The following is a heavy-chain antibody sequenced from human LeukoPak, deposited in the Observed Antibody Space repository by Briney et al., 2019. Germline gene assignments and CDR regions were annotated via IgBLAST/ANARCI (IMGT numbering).Heavy chain of an antibody. V-gene: IGHV1-2*02. D-gene: IGHD2-2*01. CDR2: INPDNGGT. CDR3: TREARVGNWFDP. J-gene: IGHJ5*02. CDR1: GYTFTDLY. Sequence: GASVKVSCRASGYTFTDLYIHWVRQAPGQGLEWMGWINPDNGGTNYAQKFQGRVTMTRDTSIRTVYMDLSRLRSDDTAVFYCTREARVGNWFDPWGQGTRSPSPQ.